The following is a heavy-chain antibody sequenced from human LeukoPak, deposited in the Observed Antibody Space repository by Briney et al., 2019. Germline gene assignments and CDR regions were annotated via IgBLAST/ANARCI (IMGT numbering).Heavy chain of an antibody. D-gene: IGHD2-21*02. Sequence: GGSLRLSCAASGCTFSSYAMNWVRQAPGKGLEWVSSITSSGNYVYYAGSVKGRFTISRDNAKSSLSLQMNSLKAEDTAVYYCARDPTAGDSWGQGTLVTVSS. V-gene: IGHV3-21*01. CDR3: ARDPTAGDS. CDR2: ITSSGNYV. CDR1: GCTFSSYA. J-gene: IGHJ4*02.